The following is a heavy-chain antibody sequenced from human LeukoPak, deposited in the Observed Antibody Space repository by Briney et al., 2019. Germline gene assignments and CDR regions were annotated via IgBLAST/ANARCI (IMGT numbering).Heavy chain of an antibody. CDR2: ISTDGSSS. J-gene: IGHJ6*02. Sequence: PGGSLRLSCAASGFTFSRYWMHWLRQGAGKGRVWVSRISTDGSSSTYADSVKGRFTISRDNGKNTLYLQMNSLRAEDTAVYYCASYLASIPSGMDVWGQGTTVIVSS. V-gene: IGHV3-74*01. CDR1: GFTFSRYW. CDR3: ASYLASIPSGMDV. D-gene: IGHD2/OR15-2a*01.